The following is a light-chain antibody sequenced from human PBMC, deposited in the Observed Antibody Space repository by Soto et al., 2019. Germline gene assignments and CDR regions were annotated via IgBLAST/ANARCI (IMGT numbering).Light chain of an antibody. J-gene: IGKJ1*01. CDR2: AAS. Sequence: DIQMTQSPSSLSASVRDSVTITCRASQNIRNYLNWYQQKPGRAPKILIYAASSLQSGVPSRFSGGGSGTDFTLTITSLKNEDFATYDCQQSYSSTWTFGQGTKVDIK. V-gene: IGKV1-39*01. CDR1: QNIRNY. CDR3: QQSYSSTWT.